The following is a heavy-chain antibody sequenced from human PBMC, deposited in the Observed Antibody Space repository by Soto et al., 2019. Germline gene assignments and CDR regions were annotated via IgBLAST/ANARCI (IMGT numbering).Heavy chain of an antibody. CDR2: INTDGSAT. V-gene: IGHV3-74*01. CDR3: ARDGEGY. D-gene: IGHD2-21*01. Sequence: SLRLSCAASGFTFSSYWMHWVRQVPGKGLVWVSRINTDGSATNYADSVKGRFTVSRDNAKNTQYLQMNSLRAEDTAVYYCARDGEGYWGQGTLVTVSS. J-gene: IGHJ4*02. CDR1: GFTFSSYW.